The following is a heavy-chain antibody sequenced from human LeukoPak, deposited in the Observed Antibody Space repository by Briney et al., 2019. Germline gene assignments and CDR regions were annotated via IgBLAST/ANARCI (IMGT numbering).Heavy chain of an antibody. CDR3: ARVNPPDYYDSSGYQDY. J-gene: IGHJ4*02. Sequence: GGSLRLSCAASGFTFSSYAMSWVRQAPGKGLEWVSSISSSSSYIYYADSVKGRFTISRDNAKNSLYLQMNSLRAEDTAVYYCARVNPPDYYDSSGYQDYWGQGTLVTVSS. CDR2: ISSSSSYI. D-gene: IGHD3-22*01. CDR1: GFTFSSYA. V-gene: IGHV3-21*01.